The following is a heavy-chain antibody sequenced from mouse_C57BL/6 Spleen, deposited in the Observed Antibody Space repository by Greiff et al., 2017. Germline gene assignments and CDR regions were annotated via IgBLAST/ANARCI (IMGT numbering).Heavy chain of an antibody. CDR2: ISSGSSTI. V-gene: IGHV5-17*01. Sequence: EVKLMESGGGLVKPGGSLKLSCAASGFTFSDYGMHWVRQAPEKGLEWVAYISSGSSTIYYADTVKGRFTISRDNAKNTLFLQMTSLRSEDTAMXYCATTADFDYWGQGTTLTVSS. CDR3: ATTADFDY. CDR1: GFTFSDYG. D-gene: IGHD1-2*01. J-gene: IGHJ2*01.